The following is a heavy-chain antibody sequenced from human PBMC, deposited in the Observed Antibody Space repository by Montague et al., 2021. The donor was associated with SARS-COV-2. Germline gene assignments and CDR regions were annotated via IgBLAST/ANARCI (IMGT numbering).Heavy chain of an antibody. D-gene: IGHD6-13*01. J-gene: IGHJ4*02. CDR2: IFSSGST. Sequence: SETLSLTCTVSGGSISSYYWSWIRQPPGKGLEWIGYIFSSGSTNYNPSLKSRVTISVDTSKNQLSLRLRSVTAADTAVYYCVRVGVSNWYSFFDYRGQGTLVTVSS. V-gene: IGHV4-59*01. CDR3: VRVGVSNWYSFFDY. CDR1: GGSISSYY.